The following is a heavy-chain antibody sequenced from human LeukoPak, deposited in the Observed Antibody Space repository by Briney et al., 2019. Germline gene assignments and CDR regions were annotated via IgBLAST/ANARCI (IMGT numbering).Heavy chain of an antibody. V-gene: IGHV4-38-2*02. Sequence: SETLSLTCTVSGYSISSGYYWGWIRQPPGKGLEWIGSIYHSGSTYYNPSLKSRATISVDTSKNQFSLKLSSVTAADTAVYYCARDRGYCSGGSCSNFDYWGQGTLVTVSS. D-gene: IGHD2-15*01. CDR2: IYHSGST. CDR1: GYSISSGYY. CDR3: ARDRGYCSGGSCSNFDY. J-gene: IGHJ4*02.